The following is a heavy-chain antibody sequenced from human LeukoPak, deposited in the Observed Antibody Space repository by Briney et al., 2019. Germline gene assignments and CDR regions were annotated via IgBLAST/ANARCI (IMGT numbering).Heavy chain of an antibody. D-gene: IGHD6-13*01. CDR3: ARAMGSRYREPNDY. CDR1: GFTFSSYW. Sequence: GSLRLPCAASGFTFSSYWMHWVRQAPGKGLVWVSRINSDGSSTSYADSVKGRFTISRDNAKNTLYLQMNSLRAEDTAVYYCARAMGSRYREPNDYWGQGTLVTVSS. CDR2: INSDGSST. J-gene: IGHJ4*02. V-gene: IGHV3-74*01.